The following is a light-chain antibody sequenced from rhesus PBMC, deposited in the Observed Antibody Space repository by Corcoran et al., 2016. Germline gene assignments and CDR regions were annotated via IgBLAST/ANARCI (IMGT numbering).Light chain of an antibody. CDR3: CSFTTSSTDV. J-gene: IGLJ6*01. CDR2: EVT. Sequence: QSAPTQPPSVSGSPGQSVTISCTGTSSDVGGYNFVSWYQQYPGKVPKLVIYEVTKRPSGVSDRFSGSKSGNTASLTISGLQAEDGAVYYCCSFTTSSTDVFGSGTKLTVL. CDR1: SSDVGGYNF. V-gene: IGLV2S7*01.